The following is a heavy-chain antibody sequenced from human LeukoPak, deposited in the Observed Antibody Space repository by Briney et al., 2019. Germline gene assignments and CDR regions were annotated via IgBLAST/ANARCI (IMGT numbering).Heavy chain of an antibody. CDR1: GFTFSSYS. J-gene: IGHJ6*02. CDR3: AREVLASGWYGGKYGMDV. Sequence: GGSLRLSCAASGFTFSSYSMNWVRQAPGKGLEWVSSISSSSSYIYYADSVKGRFTISRDNAKNSLYLQMNSLRAEDTAVYYCAREVLASGWYGGKYGMDVWGQGTTVTVSS. V-gene: IGHV3-21*01. CDR2: ISSSSSYI. D-gene: IGHD6-19*01.